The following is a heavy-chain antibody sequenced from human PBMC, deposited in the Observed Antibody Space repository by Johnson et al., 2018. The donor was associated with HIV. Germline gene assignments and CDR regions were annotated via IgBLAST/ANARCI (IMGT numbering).Heavy chain of an antibody. Sequence: QMQLVESGGGLVKPGGSLRLSCAASGFTFHDSYMSWIRQAPGKGLEWISYISNSAITLYYADSVKGRFSISRDNAKSSVYLQMNSLRAEDTAVYYCARRGLANAFDIWGQGTMVTVSS. J-gene: IGHJ3*02. CDR2: ISNSAITL. D-gene: IGHD3-10*01. CDR3: ARRGLANAFDI. V-gene: IGHV3-11*04. CDR1: GFTFHDSY.